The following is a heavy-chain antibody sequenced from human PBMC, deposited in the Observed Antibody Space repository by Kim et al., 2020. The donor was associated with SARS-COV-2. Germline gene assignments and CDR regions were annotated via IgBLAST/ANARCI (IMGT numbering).Heavy chain of an antibody. V-gene: IGHV1-69*01. J-gene: IGHJ4*02. D-gene: IGHD2-2*01. CDR3: AREMGPAAFDY. Sequence: NYAPKFQGRVTLTADESTSTAYMELSSLRSEDTAVYYCAREMGPAAFDYWGQGTLVTVSS.